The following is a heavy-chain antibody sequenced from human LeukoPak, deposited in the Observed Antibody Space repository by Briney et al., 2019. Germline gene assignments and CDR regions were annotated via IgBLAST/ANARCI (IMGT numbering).Heavy chain of an antibody. CDR2: IYTSGST. J-gene: IGHJ3*02. CDR1: GGSLSSYY. D-gene: IGHD6-13*01. Sequence: TSETLSLTCTVSGGSLSSYYWSWIRQPPGKGLEWIGYIYTSGSTTYNPSLKSRVTISVDTSKNQFSLKLSSVTAADTAVYYCARQVYRSSWYIWGVGPLTPDAFDIWGQGTMVTVSS. V-gene: IGHV4-4*09. CDR3: ARQVYRSSWYIWGVGPLTPDAFDI.